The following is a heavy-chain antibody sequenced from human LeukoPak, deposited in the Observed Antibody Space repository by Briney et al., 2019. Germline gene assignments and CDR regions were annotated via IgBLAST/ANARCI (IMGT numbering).Heavy chain of an antibody. CDR1: GFTFSSYA. V-gene: IGHV3-23*01. CDR3: AKWGDYGGSFDY. D-gene: IGHD4-23*01. J-gene: IGHJ4*02. Sequence: GGSLRLSCAASGFTFSSYAMSWVRQAPGKGLEWVSAIGGSGGSTYYADSVKGRFTISRDNSKNTLYLQMNSLRAEDTAVYYCAKWGDYGGSFDYWGQGTLVTVSS. CDR2: IGGSGGST.